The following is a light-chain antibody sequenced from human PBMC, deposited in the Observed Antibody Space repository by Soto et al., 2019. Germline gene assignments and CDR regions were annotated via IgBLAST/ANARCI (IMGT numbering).Light chain of an antibody. V-gene: IGLV2-14*03. CDR3: CSYASSSTRVI. CDR2: DVN. J-gene: IGLJ2*01. CDR1: GSDVGGYNF. Sequence: QSVLTQPASVSGSPGQSITISCTGTGSDVGGYNFVSWYQQHPGKAPKLMIYDVNIRPSGVSNRFSGSQSGNTASLTISGLQAEDEADYYCCSYASSSTRVIFGGGTKLTVL.